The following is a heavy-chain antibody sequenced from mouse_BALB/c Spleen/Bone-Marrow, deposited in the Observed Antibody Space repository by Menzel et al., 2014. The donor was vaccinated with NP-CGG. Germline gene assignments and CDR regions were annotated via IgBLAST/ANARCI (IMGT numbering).Heavy chain of an antibody. CDR1: GYTFTDYW. CDR2: IDPSDSET. Sequence: VQRVESGAELVKPGAPVKLSCKASGYTFTDYWTNWVKQRPGRGLEWIGRIDPSDSETHYNQKFKDKTTLTVDKSSTTAYNQLINLTTDDSADYDCARTAYWGQGTLVTVSA. CDR3: ARTAY. J-gene: IGHJ3*01. V-gene: IGHV1-69*02.